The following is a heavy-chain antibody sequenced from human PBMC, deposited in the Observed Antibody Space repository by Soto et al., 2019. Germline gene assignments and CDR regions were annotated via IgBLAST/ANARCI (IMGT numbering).Heavy chain of an antibody. CDR1: GGSFSGYY. D-gene: IGHD2-2*01. CDR2: INHSGST. J-gene: IGHJ6*02. CDR3: ARPVGYCGSTSCYVRGYYYYYGMDV. Sequence: QVQLQQWGAGLLKPSETLSLTCAVYGGSFSGYYWSWIRQPPGKGLEWFGEINHSGSTNYNPSLTSRVTISVDTPKSLFSLKLSSVTSADPAVYYCARPVGYCGSTSCYVRGYYYYYGMDVWGQGTTFTVSS. V-gene: IGHV4-34*01.